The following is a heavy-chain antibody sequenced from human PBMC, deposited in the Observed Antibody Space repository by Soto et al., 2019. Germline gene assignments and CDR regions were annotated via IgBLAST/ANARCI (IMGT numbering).Heavy chain of an antibody. V-gene: IGHV3-15*07. CDR2: IKSETDGGTI. CDR3: TPLALKYNSDWYPLSD. J-gene: IGHJ4*02. CDR1: GFTFSNVW. Sequence: EVQLVESGGGLVKPGGSLRLSCAGSGFTFSNVWMNWVRQAPGKGLEWVGRIKSETDGGTIDYAAPVKGRFTISRDDSNNTLYLQMNSLKTEDPATYYSTPLALKYNSDWYPLSDWGQGTRVTVSS. D-gene: IGHD6-19*01.